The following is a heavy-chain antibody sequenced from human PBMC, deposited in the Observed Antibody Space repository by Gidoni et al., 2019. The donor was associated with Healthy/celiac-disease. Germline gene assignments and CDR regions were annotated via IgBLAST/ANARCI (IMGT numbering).Heavy chain of an antibody. CDR1: GGSISSYY. CDR2: VYYSGST. V-gene: IGHV4-59*01. Sequence: QVQLQESVPGLVKPSETLSLPCPVSGGSISSYYWIWIRQPPGKGLEWIGYVYYSGSTNYNPSLKSRVTISVDTSKNQFSLKLSSVTAADTAVYYCARGRSGYDLVKFRYYYYGMDVWGQGTTVTVSS. D-gene: IGHD5-12*01. J-gene: IGHJ6*02. CDR3: ARGRSGYDLVKFRYYYYGMDV.